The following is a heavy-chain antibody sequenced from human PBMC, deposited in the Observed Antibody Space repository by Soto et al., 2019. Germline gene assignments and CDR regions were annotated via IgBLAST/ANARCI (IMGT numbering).Heavy chain of an antibody. CDR3: ARGGSDNRYCSSTSCYTYYFDY. V-gene: IGHV1-69*13. D-gene: IGHD2-2*02. CDR1: GGTFSSYA. CDR2: IIPIFGTA. Sequence: SVKVSRKASGGTFSSYAISWVRQAPGQGLEWMGGIIPIFGTANYAQKFQGRVTITADESTSTAYMELSSLRSEDTAVYYCARGGSDNRYCSSTSCYTYYFDYWGQGTLVTVSS. J-gene: IGHJ4*02.